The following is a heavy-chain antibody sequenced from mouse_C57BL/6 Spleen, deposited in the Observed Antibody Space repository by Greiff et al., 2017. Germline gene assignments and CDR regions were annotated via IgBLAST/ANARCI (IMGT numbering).Heavy chain of an antibody. V-gene: IGHV1-54*01. CDR1: GYAFTNYL. CDR2: INPGSGGT. CDR3: AREDSHRYYYAMDY. Sequence: VQLQQSGAELVRPGTSVKVSCKASGYAFTNYLIEWVKQRPGQGLEWIGVINPGSGGTNYNEKFKGKATLTADKSSSTAYMQLSSLTSEDSAVYFCAREDSHRYYYAMDYWGQGTSVTVSS. J-gene: IGHJ4*01.